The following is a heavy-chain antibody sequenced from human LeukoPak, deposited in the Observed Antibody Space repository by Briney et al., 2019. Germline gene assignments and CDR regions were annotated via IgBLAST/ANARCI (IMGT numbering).Heavy chain of an antibody. J-gene: IGHJ4*02. CDR1: GGSISSGNYY. Sequence: SQTLSLTCTVSGGSISSGNYYWSWIRQPAGKGLEWIVRIYTSGSTNYNPSLKSRVTISVNTSKNQFSLKLSSVTAADTAVYYCARAKWFGVGRLRARFDYWGQGPLVTVSS. CDR2: IYTSGST. D-gene: IGHD5-12*01. CDR3: ARAKWFGVGRLRARFDY. V-gene: IGHV4-61*02.